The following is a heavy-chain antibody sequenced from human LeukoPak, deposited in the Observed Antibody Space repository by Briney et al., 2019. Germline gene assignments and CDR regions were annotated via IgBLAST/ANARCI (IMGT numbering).Heavy chain of an antibody. CDR2: IIPIFGTA. CDR1: GGTFSTYA. D-gene: IGHD1-26*01. J-gene: IGHJ4*02. Sequence: SVKVSCKASGGTFSTYAISWVRQAPGQGLEWMGGIIPIFGTANYAQKFQGRVTITTDESTSTAYMELSSLRSEDTAVYYCARGRFRWELEIRDFDYWGQGTLVTVSS. CDR3: ARGRFRWELEIRDFDY. V-gene: IGHV1-69*05.